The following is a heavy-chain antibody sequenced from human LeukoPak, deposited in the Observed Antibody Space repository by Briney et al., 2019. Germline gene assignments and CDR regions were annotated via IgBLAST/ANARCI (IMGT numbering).Heavy chain of an antibody. Sequence: GGSLRLSCAACGFTFSSYSMNWVRQAPGKGLEWVSSISSSGNYIYYADSVKGRFAISRDNAKNSLYLQMNSLRAEDTAVYYCARDPFSSSWYGAFDIWGQGTMVTVSS. CDR1: GFTFSSYS. D-gene: IGHD6-13*01. CDR3: ARDPFSSSWYGAFDI. CDR2: ISSSGNYI. J-gene: IGHJ3*02. V-gene: IGHV3-21*01.